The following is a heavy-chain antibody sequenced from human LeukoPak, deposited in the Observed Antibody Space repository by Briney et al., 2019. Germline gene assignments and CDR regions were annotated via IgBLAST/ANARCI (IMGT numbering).Heavy chain of an antibody. Sequence: ASVKVSCKASGYTFSNYGISWVRQAPGQGLEWMGWISAYNGNTNYAQKLQGRVTMTTDTSTSTAYMELRSLRSDDTAVYYCARDVYLGLDNQGYMDLWGKGTTVTVSS. D-gene: IGHD2-2*03. J-gene: IGHJ6*03. CDR3: ARDVYLGLDNQGYMDL. CDR2: ISAYNGNT. V-gene: IGHV1-18*01. CDR1: GYTFSNYG.